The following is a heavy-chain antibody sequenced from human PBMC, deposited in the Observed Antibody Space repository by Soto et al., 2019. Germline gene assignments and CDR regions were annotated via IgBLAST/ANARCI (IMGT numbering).Heavy chain of an antibody. Sequence: GGSLRLSCAASGFTFSTSWMSWVRQAPGKGLEWVAGIRGGGSGKYYADSVKGRFTISRDNAKNTLYLHMNSLRAEDTAVYYCAKDSLKSTTVTTFNDYWGQGTLVTVSS. J-gene: IGHJ4*02. CDR2: IRGGGSGK. CDR1: GFTFSTSW. V-gene: IGHV3-23*01. CDR3: AKDSLKSTTVTTFNDY. D-gene: IGHD4-4*01.